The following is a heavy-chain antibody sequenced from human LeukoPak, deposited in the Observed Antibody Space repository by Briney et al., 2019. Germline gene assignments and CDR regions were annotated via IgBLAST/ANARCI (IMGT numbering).Heavy chain of an antibody. V-gene: IGHV1-46*01. J-gene: IGHJ4*02. Sequence: ASVKVSCKASGYTFTSYYMHWVRQAPGRGLKWMGIINPSGGSTSYAQKFQGRVTMTRDTSTSTVYMELSSLRSEDTAVYYCAREMATVYRQFDYWGQGTLVTVSS. CDR1: GYTFTSYY. CDR2: INPSGGST. CDR3: AREMATVYRQFDY. D-gene: IGHD5-24*01.